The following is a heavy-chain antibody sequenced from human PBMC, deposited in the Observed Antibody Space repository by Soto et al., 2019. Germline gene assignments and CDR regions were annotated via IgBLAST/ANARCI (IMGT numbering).Heavy chain of an antibody. CDR2: IYYSGRT. CDR1: GGSISSGDYY. V-gene: IGHV4-30-4*01. Sequence: QVQLQESGPGLVKPSQTLSLTCTVSGGSISSGDYYWSWIRQPPGKGLEWIGYIYYSGRTYYNPSHQSRVTISVDTSKNQFSLKLSSVTAADTAVYYCARVADSSSWYWFTDYWGQGTLVTVSS. J-gene: IGHJ4*02. D-gene: IGHD6-13*01. CDR3: ARVADSSSWYWFTDY.